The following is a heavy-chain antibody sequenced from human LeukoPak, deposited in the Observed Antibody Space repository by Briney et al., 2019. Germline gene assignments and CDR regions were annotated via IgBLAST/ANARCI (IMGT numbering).Heavy chain of an antibody. J-gene: IGHJ4*02. CDR3: AQIPFRSGDYHFDY. V-gene: IGHV3-23*01. CDR2: ISGSGAST. D-gene: IGHD3-3*01. CDR1: GFTFSSYA. Sequence: GGSLRLSCAASGFTFSSYAMSWVRQTPGKGLEWVSTISGSGASTYYADSVKGRFTISRDNSKNTLLLQMNSLRAADTALYYCAQIPFRSGDYHFDYWGQGTLVTVSS.